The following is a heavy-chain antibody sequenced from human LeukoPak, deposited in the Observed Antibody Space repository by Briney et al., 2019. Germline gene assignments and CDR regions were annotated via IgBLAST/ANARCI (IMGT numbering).Heavy chain of an antibody. CDR2: TYYRSKWYN. J-gene: IGHJ5*02. CDR3: ASGGIAVAGRNWFDP. D-gene: IGHD6-19*01. V-gene: IGHV6-1*01. CDR1: GDSVSSNSAA. Sequence: SQTLSLTCAISGDSVSSNSAAWSWIRQSPSRGLEWLGRTYYRSKWYNDYAVSVKSRIIINPDTSKNQFSLQLSSVTPEDTAVYYCASGGIAVAGRNWFDPWGQRTLVTVSS.